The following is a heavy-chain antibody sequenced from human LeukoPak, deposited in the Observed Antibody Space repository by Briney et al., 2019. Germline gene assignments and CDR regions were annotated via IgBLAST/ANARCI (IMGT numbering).Heavy chain of an antibody. Sequence: SETLSLTCTVSSGSISSYYWSWIRQPPGKGLEWIGYIYYSGSTNYNPSLKSRVTISVDTSKNQFSLKLSSVTAADTAVYYCAREALGSGSYYWFDPWGQGTLVTVSS. CDR1: SGSISSYY. V-gene: IGHV4-59*12. CDR3: AREALGSGSYYWFDP. D-gene: IGHD1-26*01. J-gene: IGHJ5*02. CDR2: IYYSGST.